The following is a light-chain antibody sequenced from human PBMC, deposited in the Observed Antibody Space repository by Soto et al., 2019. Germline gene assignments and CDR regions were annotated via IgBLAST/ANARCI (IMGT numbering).Light chain of an antibody. CDR3: CSYTSSTTPL. V-gene: IGLV2-14*01. CDR2: EVV. CDR1: STDIGSFKY. Sequence: QSALTQPASVSGSPGQSVTISCTGTSTDIGSFKYVSWYQQHPGKAPKLIILEVVNRPSGVSNRFSGSKSGNTASLTISGLQADDEADYYCCSYTSSTTPLFGGGTQLTVL. J-gene: IGLJ2*01.